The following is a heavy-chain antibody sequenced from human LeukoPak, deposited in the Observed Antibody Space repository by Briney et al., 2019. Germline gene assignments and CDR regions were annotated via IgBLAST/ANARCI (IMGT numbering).Heavy chain of an antibody. CDR2: LSGSGDST. CDR3: AKDRLSSVATIIEVGD. V-gene: IGHV3-23*01. J-gene: IGHJ4*02. D-gene: IGHD5-12*01. CDR1: GFTFSSYA. Sequence: GGSLRLSCAASGFTFSSYAMTWVRQAPGKGLEWVSGLSGSGDSTYYADSVKGRFTISRDNSKNTLYLQMNSLRAEDTAIYYCAKDRLSSVATIIEVGDWGQGTLVTVSS.